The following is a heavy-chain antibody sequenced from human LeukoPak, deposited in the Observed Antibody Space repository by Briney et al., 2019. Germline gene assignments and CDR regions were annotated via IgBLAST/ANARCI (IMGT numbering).Heavy chain of an antibody. CDR3: ARDRWFGELLSFGMDV. D-gene: IGHD3-10*01. CDR2: IYPCGSN. J-gene: IGHJ6*02. V-gene: IGHV4-4*07. CDR1: GGSIGSYD. Sequence: KPSQTLSLTCTVAGGSIGSYDWSWIRQPAGKGLELIGRIYPCGSNHYNPSLQRRVTMSVDTSKNQFSLQLSSVTAADTAVYYCARDRWFGELLSFGMDVWGQGPTVTVSS.